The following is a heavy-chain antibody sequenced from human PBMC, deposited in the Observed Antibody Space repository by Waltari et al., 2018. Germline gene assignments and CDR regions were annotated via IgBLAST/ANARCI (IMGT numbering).Heavy chain of an antibody. D-gene: IGHD2-2*01. V-gene: IGHV3-43D*03. CDR1: GFTFDDYA. Sequence: EVQLVESGGVVVQPGGSLRLSCAASGFTFDDYAMHWVRQAPGKGLEWVSLISWDGGSTYYADSVKGRFTISRDNSKNSLYLQMNSLRAEDTALYYCAKADCSSTSCYGFGAFDIWGQGTMVTVSS. CDR3: AKADCSSTSCYGFGAFDI. J-gene: IGHJ3*02. CDR2: ISWDGGST.